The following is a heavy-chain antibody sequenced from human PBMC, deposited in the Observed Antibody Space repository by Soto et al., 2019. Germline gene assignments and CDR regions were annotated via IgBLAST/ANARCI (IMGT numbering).Heavy chain of an antibody. CDR1: GGSFSGYY. J-gene: IGHJ6*02. Sequence: SETLSLTCAVYGGSFSGYYWTWIRQPPGTGLEWIGEINHSGSTNYTPSLKSRVTISVDTSKNQFSLKLTSVTAADTAVFYCACIFSGGYGYGFYYYGMDVWGQGTTVTVSS. CDR3: ACIFSGGYGYGFYYYGMDV. D-gene: IGHD5-18*01. V-gene: IGHV4-34*01. CDR2: INHSGST.